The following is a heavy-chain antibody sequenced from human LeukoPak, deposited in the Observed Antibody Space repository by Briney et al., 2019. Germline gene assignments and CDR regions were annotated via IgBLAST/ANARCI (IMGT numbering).Heavy chain of an antibody. CDR2: ISSTTTTYT. CDR1: GFSFSDYY. Sequence: GGSLRLSCEASGFSFSDYYMSWIRQAPGKGLDWISYISSTTTTYTHYSDPVKGRFTISRDDAKNSLYLQMNSLRPEDTAVYYCARDFPFGSGTPYYFDYWGQGTLVSVSS. V-gene: IGHV3-11*06. J-gene: IGHJ4*02. CDR3: ARDFPFGSGTPYYFDY. D-gene: IGHD3-10*01.